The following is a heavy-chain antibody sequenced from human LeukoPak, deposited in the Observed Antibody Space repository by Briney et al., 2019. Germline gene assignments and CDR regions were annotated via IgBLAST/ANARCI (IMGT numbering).Heavy chain of an antibody. J-gene: IGHJ6*03. V-gene: IGHV3-21*06. CDR2: IHGSASYN. D-gene: IGHD5-12*01. CDR1: GFIFSNYY. CDR3: VRAFGGYDSQRFYYNMDV. Sequence: PGGSLRLSCAASGFIFSNYYLNWVRQAPGKGLEWVSCIHGSASYNYYADSVKGRFTVSRDSAKNSLYLEMSSLGVEDTAVYYCVRAFGGYDSQRFYYNMDVWGKGTTVTVSS.